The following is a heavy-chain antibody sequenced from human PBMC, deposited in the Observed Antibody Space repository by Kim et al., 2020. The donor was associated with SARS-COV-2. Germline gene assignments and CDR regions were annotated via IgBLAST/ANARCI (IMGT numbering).Heavy chain of an antibody. Sequence: GGSLRLSCAASGFTFSSYWMHWVRQAPGKGLVWVSRINSDGSSTSYADSVKGRFTISRDNAKNTLYLQMNSLRAEDTAVYYCARETGTHWYFDLWGRGTLVTVSS. D-gene: IGHD3-9*01. CDR2: INSDGSST. J-gene: IGHJ2*01. V-gene: IGHV3-74*01. CDR3: ARETGTHWYFDL. CDR1: GFTFSSYW.